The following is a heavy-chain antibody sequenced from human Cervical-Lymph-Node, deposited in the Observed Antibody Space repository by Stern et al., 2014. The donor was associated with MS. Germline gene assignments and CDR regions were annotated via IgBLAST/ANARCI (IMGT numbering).Heavy chain of an antibody. V-gene: IGHV1-2*02. J-gene: IGHJ6*02. CDR3: AENMDV. CDR2: ISPKNGDT. Sequence: VHLVESGAEVKKPGASVTVSCKPSGYTFTDYYIHWLRQAPGQGPEWMGRISPKNGDTNYAPRFQSRVTMTRDTSISIVYLEVTRLRFDDTAVYYCAENMDVWGQGTTVTVSS. CDR1: GYTFTDYY.